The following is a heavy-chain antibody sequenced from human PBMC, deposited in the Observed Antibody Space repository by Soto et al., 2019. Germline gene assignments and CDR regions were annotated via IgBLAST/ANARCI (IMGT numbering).Heavy chain of an antibody. CDR1: GFTFSSHG. CDR3: VKVRGAGGPKAYYYYGMDV. V-gene: IGHV3-23*01. CDR2: ISGSGAVT. Sequence: GGSLRLSCAASGFTFSSHGMSWVRQAPGKGLEWVSAISGSGAVTYYADSVKGLFTISRDNSKNTLYLQMSSLRAEDTAVYYCVKVRGAGGPKAYYYYGMDVWDQGTTVTVSS. D-gene: IGHD3-10*01. J-gene: IGHJ6*02.